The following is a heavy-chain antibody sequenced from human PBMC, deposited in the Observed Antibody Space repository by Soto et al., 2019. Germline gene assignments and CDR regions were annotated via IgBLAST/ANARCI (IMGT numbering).Heavy chain of an antibody. J-gene: IGHJ4*02. CDR3: ARDQTDSGGYSDS. CDR1: GFPFSSFG. Sequence: QVQLVESGGGVVQPGGSLRLSYEASGFPFSSFGIHWVRQAPGKGLEWLAIIWNDGSNEYYADSVKGRFTISRDNSKNTVYLQVSNLRAEDTAVYFCARDQTDSGGYSDSWGQGTLVTVSS. D-gene: IGHD2-15*01. V-gene: IGHV3-33*01. CDR2: IWNDGSNE.